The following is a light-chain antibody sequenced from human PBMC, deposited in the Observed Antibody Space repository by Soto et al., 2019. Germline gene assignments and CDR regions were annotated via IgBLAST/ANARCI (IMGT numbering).Light chain of an antibody. V-gene: IGKV1-39*01. Sequence: DIQMTQSPSSLSASVGDRVTISCRARQTIGNYVNWYQQKPGKAPQLLIYAASNLQSGVPSRFSGSGSGTDFTLTIRNLQPADSATYYCQQSYSTPPEYTFGQGTKLEIK. CDR2: AAS. CDR1: QTIGNY. J-gene: IGKJ2*01. CDR3: QQSYSTPPEYT.